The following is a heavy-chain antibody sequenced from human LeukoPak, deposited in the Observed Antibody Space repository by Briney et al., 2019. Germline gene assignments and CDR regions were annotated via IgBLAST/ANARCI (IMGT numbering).Heavy chain of an antibody. CDR3: ARPGAYCGGDCYFDY. V-gene: IGHV1-18*01. Sequence: GASVKVSCKASGYTFTSYGISWVRQAPGQGLEWMGWISAYNGNTNYAQKLQGRVTMTTDTSTSTAYMELRSLRSDDTAVYYCARPGAYCGGDCYFDYWGQGTLVTVSS. J-gene: IGHJ4*02. CDR2: ISAYNGNT. CDR1: GYTFTSYG. D-gene: IGHD2-21*02.